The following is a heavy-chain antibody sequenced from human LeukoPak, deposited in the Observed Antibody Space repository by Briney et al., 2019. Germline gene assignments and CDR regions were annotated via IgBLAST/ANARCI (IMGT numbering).Heavy chain of an antibody. D-gene: IGHD2-21*02. V-gene: IGHV3-23*01. J-gene: IGHJ4*02. CDR3: AKAGGLVVVTALNN. Sequence: XGSLRLSCAASGFALSTYAMSGVRQAPGKGLEWVSTISGSGGSTYYADSVKGRLTISRDKSKNTLYLQMNSLRAEDTAVYHCAKAGGLVVVTALNNWGRGALVTVSS. CDR2: ISGSGGST. CDR1: GFALSTYA.